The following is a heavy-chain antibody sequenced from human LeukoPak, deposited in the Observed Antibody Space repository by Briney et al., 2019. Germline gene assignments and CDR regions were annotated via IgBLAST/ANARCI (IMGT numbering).Heavy chain of an antibody. CDR3: ARDESSNYYGMDV. V-gene: IGHV4-61*01. D-gene: IGHD6-19*01. J-gene: IGHJ6*02. CDR2: IYYSGST. Sequence: SETLSLTCTVSGGSVSSGSYYWSWIRQPPGKGLEWIGYIYYSGSTNYNPSLKSRVTISVDTSKNQFSLKLSSVTAADTAVYYCARDESSNYYGMDVWGQGTTVTVS. CDR1: GGSVSSGSYY.